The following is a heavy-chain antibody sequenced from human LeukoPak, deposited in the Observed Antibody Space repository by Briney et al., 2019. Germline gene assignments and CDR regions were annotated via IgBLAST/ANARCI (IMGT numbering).Heavy chain of an antibody. Sequence: GSLRLSCAASGFTVSSNYMSWIRQPPGKGLEWIGSIYYSGSTYYNPSLKSRVTISVDTSKNQFSLKLSSVTAADTAVYYCARDQSIAGTARVGWFDPWGQGTLVTVSS. CDR1: GFTVSSNY. V-gene: IGHV4-39*07. CDR2: IYYSGST. CDR3: ARDQSIAGTARVGWFDP. J-gene: IGHJ5*02. D-gene: IGHD6-6*01.